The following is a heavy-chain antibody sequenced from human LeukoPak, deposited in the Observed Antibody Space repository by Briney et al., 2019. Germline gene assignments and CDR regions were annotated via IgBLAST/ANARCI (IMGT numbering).Heavy chain of an antibody. Sequence: PGGSLRLSCAASGFTFDDYAMHWVRQAPGKGLEWVSLISGDGGSTYYADSVKGRFTISRDNSKNSLYLQMNSLRTEDTALYYCAKRGLYGDYHYYYCYYMDVWGKGTTVTVSS. CDR1: GFTFDDYA. V-gene: IGHV3-43*02. D-gene: IGHD4-17*01. CDR3: AKRGLYGDYHYYYCYYMDV. CDR2: ISGDGGST. J-gene: IGHJ6*03.